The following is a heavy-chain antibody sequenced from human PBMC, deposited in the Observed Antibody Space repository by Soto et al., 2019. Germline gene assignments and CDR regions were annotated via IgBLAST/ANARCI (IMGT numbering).Heavy chain of an antibody. J-gene: IGHJ6*02. Sequence: GGSLRLSCAASGFTFSSYGMHWVRQAPGKGLEWVAVIWYDGSNKYYADSVKGRFTISRDNSKNTLYLQMNSLRAEDTAVYYCARDGAMRGAIYTRYYGMDVWGQGTTVTVSS. CDR1: GFTFSSYG. CDR2: IWYDGSNK. CDR3: ARDGAMRGAIYTRYYGMDV. V-gene: IGHV3-33*01. D-gene: IGHD3-9*01.